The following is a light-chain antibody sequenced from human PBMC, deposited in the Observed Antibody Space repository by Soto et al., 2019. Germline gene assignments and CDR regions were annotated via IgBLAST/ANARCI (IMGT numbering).Light chain of an antibody. CDR1: ASNIGSNY. J-gene: IGLJ2*01. Sequence: QSVLTQAPSVSGTPGQRVTISCSGSASNIGSNYVYWYQQLPGTAPKLLISLNDQRPSGVHDLFSGSKSATSASLAISGLRPEDEGTYYCASWDDSLRGAAVFGGGTKLTVL. V-gene: IGLV1-47*01. CDR3: ASWDDSLRGAAV. CDR2: LND.